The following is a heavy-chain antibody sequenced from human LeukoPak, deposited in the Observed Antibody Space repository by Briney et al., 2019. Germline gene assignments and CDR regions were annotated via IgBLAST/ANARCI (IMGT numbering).Heavy chain of an antibody. J-gene: IGHJ3*02. CDR2: FNPGDSDA. CDR3: AKHDGWAFDI. D-gene: IGHD4-17*01. CDR1: GYRFISYW. Sequence: GESLKISCKGSGYRFISYWIGWVRQVPGKGLEWMGSFNPGDSDARYSPSLRGQVTISVDKSISTAYLQWSSLKASDTAMYYCAKHDGWAFDIWGQGTMVTVSS. V-gene: IGHV5-51*01.